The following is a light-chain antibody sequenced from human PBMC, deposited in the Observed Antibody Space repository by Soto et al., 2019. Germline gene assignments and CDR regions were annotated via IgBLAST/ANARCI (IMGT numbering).Light chain of an antibody. CDR3: QQYNSYPLS. J-gene: IGKJ4*01. CDR2: KAS. CDR1: QSISSW. V-gene: IGKV1-5*03. Sequence: DIQMTQSPSTLSATLGDRVPITCRASQSISSWLAWYQQKPGKAPKLLIYKASSLESGVPSRFSGSGSGTEFTLTISSLQPDDFATYYCQQYNSYPLSFGGRTKV.